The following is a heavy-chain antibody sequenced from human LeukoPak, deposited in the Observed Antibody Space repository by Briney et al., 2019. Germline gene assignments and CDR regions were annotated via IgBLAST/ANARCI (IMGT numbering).Heavy chain of an antibody. V-gene: IGHV3-13*01. Sequence: GGSLRLSCAASGFTFSSYDMHWVRHATGKGLEWVSAIGTAGDTYYPGSVKGRFTISRENAKNSLYLQMNSLRAGDTAVYYCARGNFWSGYRSKAFDYWGQGTLVTVSS. CDR1: GFTFSSYD. CDR2: IGTAGDT. J-gene: IGHJ4*02. D-gene: IGHD3-3*01. CDR3: ARGNFWSGYRSKAFDY.